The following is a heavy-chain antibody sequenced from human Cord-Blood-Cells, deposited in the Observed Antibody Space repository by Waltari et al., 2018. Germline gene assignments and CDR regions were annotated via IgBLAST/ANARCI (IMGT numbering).Heavy chain of an antibody. V-gene: IGHV1-2*02. D-gene: IGHD3-22*01. Sequence: QVQLVQSGAEVKKPGASVTVTCTASGYTFTGYYIPWVRQAPGQGREWMGWINPNSGGTNYAQKFQGRVTMTRDTSISTAYMELSRLRSDDTAVYYCARPNSSGYYDAFDIWGQGTMVTVSS. CDR3: ARPNSSGYYDAFDI. J-gene: IGHJ3*02. CDR1: GYTFTGYY. CDR2: INPNSGGT.